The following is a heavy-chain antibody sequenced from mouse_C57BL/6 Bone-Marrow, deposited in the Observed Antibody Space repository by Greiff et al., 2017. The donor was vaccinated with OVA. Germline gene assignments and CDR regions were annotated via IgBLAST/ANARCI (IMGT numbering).Heavy chain of an antibody. J-gene: IGHJ3*01. D-gene: IGHD2-5*01. Sequence: EVHLVESGGDLVKPGGSLQLSCAASGFTFSSYGLSWVRQTPDKRLEWVATISSAGSYTYYPDSVQGRFTISIDNAKNTRYLQMSSLKSEDTAMEDCARLYSNYVGWLDYWGQGTLVTVSA. CDR2: ISSAGSYT. CDR3: ARLYSNYVGWLDY. V-gene: IGHV5-6*01. CDR1: GFTFSSYG.